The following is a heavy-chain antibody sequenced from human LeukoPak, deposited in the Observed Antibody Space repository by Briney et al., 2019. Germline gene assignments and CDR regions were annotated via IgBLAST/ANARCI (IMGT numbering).Heavy chain of an antibody. CDR3: ARDREIAAAGKNDY. V-gene: IGHV3-23*01. D-gene: IGHD6-13*01. CDR2: ISGSGGST. J-gene: IGHJ4*02. Sequence: GGSLRLSCAASGFTFSSYAMSWVRQAPGKGLEWVSAISGSGGSTYYADSVKGRFTISRDNSKNTLYLQMNSLRAEDTAVYYCARDREIAAAGKNDYWGQGTLVTVSS. CDR1: GFTFSSYA.